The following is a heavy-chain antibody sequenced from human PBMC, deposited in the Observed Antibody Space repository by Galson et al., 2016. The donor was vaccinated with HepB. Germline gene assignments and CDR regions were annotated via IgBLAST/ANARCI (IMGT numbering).Heavy chain of an antibody. D-gene: IGHD2-2*03. J-gene: IGHJ4*02. CDR2: INAGNGNT. V-gene: IGHV1-3*01. CDR1: GYTFISYV. CDR3: ARSPTGFCSRTKCYGFNYLDR. Sequence: SVKVSCKASGYTFISYVIQWVPQAPGHRLEWMGWINAGNGNTKYSQKFQGRVIIDRDTSASTAYMELSSLRPEDTAIYYCARSPTGFCSRTKCYGFNYLDRWGQGTPVTVSS.